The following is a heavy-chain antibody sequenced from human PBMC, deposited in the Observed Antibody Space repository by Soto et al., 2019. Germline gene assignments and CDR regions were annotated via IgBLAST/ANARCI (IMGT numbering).Heavy chain of an antibody. CDR1: GFTFSTYW. Sequence: EVQLVESGGGVVQPGESLRLSCTASGFTFSTYWMHWVRQAPGKGLVWLSRLKGDGSMTDYADSVKGRFTISRDNAENTLYLQLNGLRAEDTAKYYCARGGLYAYYQDNWGQGTLVTVSS. J-gene: IGHJ4*02. CDR3: ARGGLYAYYQDN. D-gene: IGHD3-16*01. CDR2: LKGDGSMT. V-gene: IGHV3-74*01.